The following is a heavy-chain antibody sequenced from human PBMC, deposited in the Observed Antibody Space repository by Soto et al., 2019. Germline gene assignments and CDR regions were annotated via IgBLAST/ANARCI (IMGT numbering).Heavy chain of an antibody. CDR1: GYSFTNYC. J-gene: IGHJ3*02. D-gene: IGHD2-2*01. CDR2: IYPGDSDT. Sequence: WQSLQISCNGSGYSFTNYCSGLMLQMQGKGLEWMGIIYPGDSDTRYSPSFQGQVTISADKSISTAYLQWSSLKASDTAMYYCARRHCSSTSCYDAFDIWGQGTMVTVSS. CDR3: ARRHCSSTSCYDAFDI. V-gene: IGHV5-51*01.